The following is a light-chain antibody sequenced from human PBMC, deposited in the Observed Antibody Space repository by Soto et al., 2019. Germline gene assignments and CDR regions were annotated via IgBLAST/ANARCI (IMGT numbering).Light chain of an antibody. Sequence: QSVLTQPASVSRSPGQSITISCTGTSSDVGGYNYVSWYQQQPGKAPKFMIYDVTNRPSGVSNRFSGSKSGNTASLTISGLQAEDEADYYCCSYTTSNTRQIVFGTGTKVTVL. CDR1: SSDVGGYNY. V-gene: IGLV2-14*01. J-gene: IGLJ1*01. CDR3: CSYTTSNTRQIV. CDR2: DVT.